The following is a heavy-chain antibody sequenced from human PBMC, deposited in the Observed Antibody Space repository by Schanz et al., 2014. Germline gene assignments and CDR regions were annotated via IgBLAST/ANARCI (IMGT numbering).Heavy chain of an antibody. CDR3: ARSRSGFYFDY. CDR1: GITFSSHS. Sequence: EVHLVESGGGLVQPGGSLRLSCAASGITFSSHSFNWVRQAPGKGLEWVSYVSRSTPDIYYADSVKGRFTMSRDNAKNSGFLQMNSLRAEDTAVYDCARSRSGFYFDYWGQGTLVTVSS. J-gene: IGHJ4*02. CDR2: VSRSTPDI. D-gene: IGHD1-26*01. V-gene: IGHV3-48*01.